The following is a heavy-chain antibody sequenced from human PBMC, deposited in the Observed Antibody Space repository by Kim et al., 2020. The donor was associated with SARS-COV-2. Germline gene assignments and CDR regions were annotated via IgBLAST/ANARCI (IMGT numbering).Heavy chain of an antibody. D-gene: IGHD3-10*01. J-gene: IGHJ4*02. CDR3: AKTMGGNHKGVADS. Sequence: GGSLRLSCGASGFIFNRYDMTWVHQAPGKGLEWVSAIRATSGGTDYADSVKGRFTISRDNSKNTLYLQMNSLTAEDTAIYYCAKTMGGNHKGVADSWGQG. CDR2: IRATSGGT. V-gene: IGHV3-23*01. CDR1: GFIFNRYD.